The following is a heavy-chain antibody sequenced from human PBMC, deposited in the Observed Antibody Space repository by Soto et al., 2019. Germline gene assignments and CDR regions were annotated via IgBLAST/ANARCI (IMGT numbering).Heavy chain of an antibody. V-gene: IGHV1-18*01. Sequence: ASVKVSCKASGYTFTSYGISWVRQAPGQGLEWMGWISAYNGNTNYAQKLQGRVTMTTDTSTSTAYMELRSLRSDDTAVYYCASCPSPVKDTGTSLDYWGQGTLVTVSS. CDR3: ASCPSPVKDTGTSLDY. J-gene: IGHJ4*02. D-gene: IGHD2-15*01. CDR2: ISAYNGNT. CDR1: GYTFTSYG.